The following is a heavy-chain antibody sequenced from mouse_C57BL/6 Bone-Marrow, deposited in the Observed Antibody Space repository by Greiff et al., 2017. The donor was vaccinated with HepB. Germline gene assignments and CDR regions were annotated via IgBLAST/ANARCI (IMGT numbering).Heavy chain of an antibody. CDR2: IHPNSGST. J-gene: IGHJ1*03. CDR1: GYTFTSYW. V-gene: IGHV1-64*01. D-gene: IGHD1-1*01. CDR3: ARISYGSGLRYWDFDV. Sequence: QVQLQQPGADLVKPGASVKLSCKASGYTFTSYWMHWVKQRPGQGLEWIGMIHPNSGSTNYNEKFKSKATLTVDKSSSTAYMQLSSLTTEDSAIYYCARISYGSGLRYWDFDVWGTGTTVTVSS.